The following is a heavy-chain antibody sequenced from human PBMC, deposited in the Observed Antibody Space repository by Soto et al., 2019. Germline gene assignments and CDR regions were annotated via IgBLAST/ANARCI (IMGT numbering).Heavy chain of an antibody. D-gene: IGHD1-26*01. Sequence: QVHLQESGPGLVKPSEPLSLTCAISGGSTSSSDWWTWVRQPPGEGLEWIGEIHRAGVTNYNSSLKGRLTISLDHSRNEFSPSMTAVTAADAAVYFCAGRPEIHTRGGQGILGPVSS. CDR3: AGRPEIHTR. J-gene: IGHJ4*02. CDR1: GGSTSSSDW. V-gene: IGHV4-4*02. CDR2: IHRAGVT.